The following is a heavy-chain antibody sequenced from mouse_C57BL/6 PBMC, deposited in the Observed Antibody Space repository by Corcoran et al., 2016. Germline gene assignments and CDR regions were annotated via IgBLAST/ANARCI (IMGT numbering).Heavy chain of an antibody. Sequence: EVQLQQSGPGLVKPGASVKMSCKASGYTFTDYYMNWVKQSHGKSLEWIGVINPYNGGTSYNQKFKGKATLTVDKSSSTAYMELNSLTSEDSAVYYCARSYYAMDYWGQGTSVTVSA. V-gene: IGHV1-19*01. J-gene: IGHJ4*01. CDR3: ARSYYAMDY. CDR2: INPYNGGT. CDR1: GYTFTDYY.